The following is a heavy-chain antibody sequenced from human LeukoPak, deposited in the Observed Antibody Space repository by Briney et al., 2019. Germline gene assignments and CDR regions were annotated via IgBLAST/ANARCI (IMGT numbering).Heavy chain of an antibody. D-gene: IGHD3-3*01. CDR1: GDTFSSYA. Sequence: SVKVSCKASGDTFSSYAISWVRQAPGQGLEWMGGIIPIIGTANYAQKFQGRVTITADESTSTAYMELSSLRSEDTAVYYCARSMYYDFWSGYYRATVYMDVWGKGTTVTVSS. V-gene: IGHV1-69*13. CDR2: IIPIIGTA. CDR3: ARSMYYDFWSGYYRATVYMDV. J-gene: IGHJ6*03.